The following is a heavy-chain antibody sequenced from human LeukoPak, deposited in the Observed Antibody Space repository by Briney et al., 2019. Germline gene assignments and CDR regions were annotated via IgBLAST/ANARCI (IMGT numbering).Heavy chain of an antibody. CDR1: GFTFSSYA. CDR2: ISNDGNID. Sequence: GGSLRLSCAASGFTFSSYAMHWVRQPPGKGLEWVATISNDGNIDYYADSVKGRFTISRDNSKDTLDLRMNSLRDEDTAEYYCARDRTVLAVSATYYWGQGALVTVSS. D-gene: IGHD2-8*02. V-gene: IGHV3-30*14. CDR3: ARDRTVLAVSATYY. J-gene: IGHJ4*02.